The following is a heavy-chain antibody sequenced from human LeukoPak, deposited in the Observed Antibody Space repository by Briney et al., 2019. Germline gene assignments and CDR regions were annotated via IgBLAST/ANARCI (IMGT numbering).Heavy chain of an antibody. CDR2: ISYDGSNK. D-gene: IGHD3-22*01. CDR1: GFTFSSYG. Sequence: GGSLRLSCAASGFTFSSYGMHWVRQAPGKGLEWVAAISYDGSNKYYADSVKGRFTISRDNSKNTLYLQMNSLRAEDTAVYYCAKREDYYDSSGYPDYWGQGTLVTVSS. V-gene: IGHV3-30*18. J-gene: IGHJ4*02. CDR3: AKREDYYDSSGYPDY.